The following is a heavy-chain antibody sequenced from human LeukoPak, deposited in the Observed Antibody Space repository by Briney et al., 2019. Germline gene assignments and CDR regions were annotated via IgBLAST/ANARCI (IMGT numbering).Heavy chain of an antibody. CDR2: ISSSSSYI. Sequence: GGSLRLSCAASGFTFSSYSMNWVRQAPGKGLEWVSSISSSSSYIYYADSVKGRFTISRGNAKNSLYLQMNSLRAEDTAVYYCARGRSGYDRNDAFDIWSQGTMVTVSS. V-gene: IGHV3-21*01. J-gene: IGHJ3*02. CDR3: ARGRSGYDRNDAFDI. CDR1: GFTFSSYS. D-gene: IGHD5-12*01.